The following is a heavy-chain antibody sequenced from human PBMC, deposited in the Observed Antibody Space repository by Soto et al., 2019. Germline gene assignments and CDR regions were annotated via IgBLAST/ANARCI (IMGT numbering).Heavy chain of an antibody. D-gene: IGHD3-22*01. CDR2: FYSSGSP. CDR1: GGSLSGYY. V-gene: IGHV4-59*01. J-gene: IGHJ4*02. Sequence: SETLSLTCTVSGGSLSGYYWSWIRQPPGKGLEWIGDFYSSGSPHHNPSLKNRVSISEDRSKNEFSLKLSSVTAADTDIYYCAREFYYDSSGIGFDSWGQGTLVTVSS. CDR3: AREFYYDSSGIGFDS.